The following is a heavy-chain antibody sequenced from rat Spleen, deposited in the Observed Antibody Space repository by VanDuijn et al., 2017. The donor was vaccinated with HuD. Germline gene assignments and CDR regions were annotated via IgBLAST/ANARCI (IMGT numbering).Heavy chain of an antibody. J-gene: IGHJ2*01. CDR3: TRGLY. D-gene: IGHD4-1*01. CDR1: GFTFSDYY. CDR2: NSYDGTTN. Sequence: EVQLVESGGGLVQPGRSLKLSCAASGFTFSDYYMAWVRQAPTKGLEWVATNSYDGTTNYYQDSVKGRFTVSRDNAKSTLYLQMDSLGSEDTATYYCTRGLYWGQGVMVTVSS. V-gene: IGHV5-7*01.